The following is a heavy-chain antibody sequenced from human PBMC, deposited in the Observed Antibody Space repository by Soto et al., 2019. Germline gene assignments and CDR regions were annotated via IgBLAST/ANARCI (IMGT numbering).Heavy chain of an antibody. V-gene: IGHV3-33*01. CDR3: ARVEQVGASHYYYYGMDV. Sequence: GSLRLSCGASGFTFRSYGMHWVRQAPGQGLEGVAGIWDGGSNKYYGDSVKGRFTISRDNSKNTLYLQINSLRAEDTAVYYCARVEQVGASHYYYYGMDVWGQGTTVTVSS. CDR1: GFTFRSYG. D-gene: IGHD1-26*01. CDR2: IWDGGSNK. J-gene: IGHJ6*02.